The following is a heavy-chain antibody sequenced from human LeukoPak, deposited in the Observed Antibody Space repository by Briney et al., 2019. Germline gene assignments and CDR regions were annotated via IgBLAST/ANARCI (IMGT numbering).Heavy chain of an antibody. J-gene: IGHJ4*02. Sequence: ASVKVSCKASGYTFTSYDINWVRQAPGQGLEWMGWMNPNSGNTGYAQKFQGRVTMTRNTSISTAYMELSSLRSEDTAVYYCARRPHYYDSSGSQVDFDYWGQGTLVTVSS. CDR3: ARRPHYYDSSGSQVDFDY. CDR2: MNPNSGNT. V-gene: IGHV1-8*01. D-gene: IGHD3-22*01. CDR1: GYTFTSYD.